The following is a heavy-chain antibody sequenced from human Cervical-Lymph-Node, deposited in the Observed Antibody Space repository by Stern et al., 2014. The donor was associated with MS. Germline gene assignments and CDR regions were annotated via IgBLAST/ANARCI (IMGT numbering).Heavy chain of an antibody. CDR3: ARGGATRYNMDV. J-gene: IGHJ6*02. CDR1: GYTFSDYY. CDR2: INPKSGGT. D-gene: IGHD1-26*01. Sequence: QVQLMQSGAAVEKPGASLKVSCKASGYTFSDYYIHWVRQAPGQGLEWMGWINPKSGGTSYVQKFQGRVTMTSDTSIDTADMELNSLTSDDTAMFYCARGGATRYNMDVWGQGTTVIVSS. V-gene: IGHV1-2*02.